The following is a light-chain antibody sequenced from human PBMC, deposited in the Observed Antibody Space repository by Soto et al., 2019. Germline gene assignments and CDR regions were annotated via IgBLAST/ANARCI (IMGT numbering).Light chain of an antibody. CDR2: DAS. J-gene: IGKJ1*01. V-gene: IGKV3D-20*01. Sequence: EIVLTQSPATLSLSPGERATLSCGASQSVNSNYLAWYQQKPGLAPSLLIYDASTRATGIPDRFSGSGSGTDFTLTISRLEPEDFAVYYCQQFGSSPSTIGQGTRVEIK. CDR3: QQFGSSPST. CDR1: QSVNSNY.